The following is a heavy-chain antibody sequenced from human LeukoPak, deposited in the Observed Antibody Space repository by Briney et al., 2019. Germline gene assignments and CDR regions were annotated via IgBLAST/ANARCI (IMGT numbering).Heavy chain of an antibody. D-gene: IGHD5-18*01. CDR2: ICYSGST. V-gene: IGHV4-59*08. CDR1: GGSISSYY. CDR3: ARMDTAMQHNWFDP. Sequence: NPSETLSLTCTVSGGSISSYYWSWIRQPPGKGLEWIGYICYSGSTNYNPSLKSRVTISVDTSKNQFSLKLSSVTAADTAVYYCARMDTAMQHNWFDPWGQGTLVTVSS. J-gene: IGHJ5*02.